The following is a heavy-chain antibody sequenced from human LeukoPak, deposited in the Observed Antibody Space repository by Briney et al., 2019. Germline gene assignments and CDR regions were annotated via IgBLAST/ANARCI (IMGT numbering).Heavy chain of an antibody. CDR1: GYTLTELS. D-gene: IGHD3-10*01. J-gene: IGHJ4*02. CDR2: FDPEDGET. CDR3: ARDLPYGSGIDY. Sequence: ASGKVSCKVSGYTLTELSMHWVRQAPGKGLEWMGGFDPEDGETIYAQKFQGRVTMTTDTSTSTAYMELRSLRSDDTAVYYCARDLPYGSGIDYWGQGTLVTVSS. V-gene: IGHV1-24*01.